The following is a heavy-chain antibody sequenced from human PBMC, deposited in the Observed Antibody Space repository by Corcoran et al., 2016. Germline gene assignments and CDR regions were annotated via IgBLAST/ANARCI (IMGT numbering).Heavy chain of an antibody. D-gene: IGHD6-6*01. J-gene: IGHJ5*02. CDR1: GGSISSSSYN. V-gene: IGHV4-39*07. Sequence: QLQLQESGPGLVKPSETLSLTCTVSGGSISSSSYNWDWIRQPPGKGLEWIGSIYYSGSTYYNPSLKSRVTISVDTSNNQFSLKLRSVTAADTALYYCARVGSYSSSSLGWFDPWGQGTLVTVSS. CDR3: ARVGSYSSSSLGWFDP. CDR2: IYYSGST.